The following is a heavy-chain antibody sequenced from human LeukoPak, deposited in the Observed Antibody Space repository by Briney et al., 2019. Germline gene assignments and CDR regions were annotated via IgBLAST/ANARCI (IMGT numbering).Heavy chain of an antibody. CDR3: ARGKDDYVWGSYRYHPLDY. J-gene: IGHJ4*02. D-gene: IGHD3-16*02. V-gene: IGHV3-23*01. Sequence: PGGSLRLSCAASGFTFSSYAMSWVRQAPGKGLEWVSAISSSGDRTYYADSVKGRFTISRDNAKNSLYLQMNSLRAEDTAVYYCARGKDDYVWGSYRYHPLDYWGQGTLVTVSS. CDR1: GFTFSSYA. CDR2: ISSSGDRT.